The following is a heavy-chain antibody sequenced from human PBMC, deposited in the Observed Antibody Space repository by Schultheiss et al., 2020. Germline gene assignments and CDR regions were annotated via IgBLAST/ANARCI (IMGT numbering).Heavy chain of an antibody. V-gene: IGHV3-21*01. Sequence: GESLKISCAASGFTFSSYSMNWVRQAPGKGLEWVSSISSSSSYIYYADSVKGRFTISRDNAKNSLYLQMNSLRVEDTAVYYCAREGKLGPYYYGMDVWGQGTTVTVSS. D-gene: IGHD7-27*01. CDR1: GFTFSSYS. CDR2: ISSSSSYI. J-gene: IGHJ6*02. CDR3: AREGKLGPYYYGMDV.